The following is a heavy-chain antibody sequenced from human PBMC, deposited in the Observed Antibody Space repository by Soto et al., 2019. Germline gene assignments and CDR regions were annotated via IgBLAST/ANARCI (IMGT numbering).Heavy chain of an antibody. CDR1: GFTLISYA. D-gene: IGHD5-12*01. Sequence: GGSLRLSCTASGFTLISYAMHWVRRAPGKGLEWVALISYDGSGKYYTDSVRGRFTISRDNSKNTLYLQMNSLRAEDTAVYYCARDREAYSGYDYPDYWGQGTLVTVSS. CDR2: ISYDGSGK. J-gene: IGHJ4*02. V-gene: IGHV3-30-3*01. CDR3: ARDREAYSGYDYPDY.